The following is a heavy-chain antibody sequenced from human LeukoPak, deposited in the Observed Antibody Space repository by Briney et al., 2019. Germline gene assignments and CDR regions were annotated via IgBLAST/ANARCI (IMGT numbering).Heavy chain of an antibody. J-gene: IGHJ4*02. CDR1: GFTFSSYA. CDR3: AKTPGINRYFDY. V-gene: IGHV3-23*01. D-gene: IGHD1-14*01. Sequence: QPGGSLRLSCAASGFTFSSYAMSWVRQAPGKGLEWVSAISGSGGSTYYADSVKGRFTISRDNSKNTLYLQMDSLRDEDTAVYYCAKTPGINRYFDYWGQGTLVTVSS. CDR2: ISGSGGST.